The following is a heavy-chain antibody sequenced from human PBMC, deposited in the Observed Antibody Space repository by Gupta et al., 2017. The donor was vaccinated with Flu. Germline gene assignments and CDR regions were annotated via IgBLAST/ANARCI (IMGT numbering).Heavy chain of an antibody. CDR3: ARDSERGSPGGGMDV. Sequence: NHWMSWVRQVPGKGLEWVANIKQDGGDKYYVDSVKGRFTISRDNAKNSLYLQMNSLRADDTAVYYCARDSERGSPGGGMDVWGQGTTVTVYS. V-gene: IGHV3-7*01. CDR1: NHW. D-gene: IGHD3-16*01. CDR2: IKQDGGDK. J-gene: IGHJ6*02.